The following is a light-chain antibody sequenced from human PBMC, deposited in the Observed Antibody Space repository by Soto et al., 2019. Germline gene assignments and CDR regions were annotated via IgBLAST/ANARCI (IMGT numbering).Light chain of an antibody. Sequence: EIVLTQSPVTLSLSPGERATLSCRASQSVSSSSLAWYQQRRGQAPRLLIHDASSRATGIPDRFSGSGSGTDFTLTISRLEPEDFAVYYCQQYGGSPRTFGQGTKVDI. CDR2: DAS. CDR3: QQYGGSPRT. V-gene: IGKV3-20*01. J-gene: IGKJ1*01. CDR1: QSVSSSS.